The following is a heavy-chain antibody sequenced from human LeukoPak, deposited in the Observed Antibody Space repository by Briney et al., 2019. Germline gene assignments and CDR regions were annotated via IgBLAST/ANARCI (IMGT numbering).Heavy chain of an antibody. Sequence: PSETLSLTCTVSGGSISSYYWSRIRQPPGKGLEWIGYIYYSGSTNYNPSLKSRVTISVDTSKNQFSLKLSSVTAADTAVYYCARNLRLNTPRAFDIWGQGTKVTVSS. CDR3: ARNLRLNTPRAFDI. CDR2: IYYSGST. CDR1: GGSISSYY. V-gene: IGHV4-59*01. J-gene: IGHJ3*02. D-gene: IGHD6-25*01.